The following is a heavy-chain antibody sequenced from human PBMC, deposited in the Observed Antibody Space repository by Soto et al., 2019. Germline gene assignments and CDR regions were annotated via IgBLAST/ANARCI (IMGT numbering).Heavy chain of an antibody. J-gene: IGHJ5*02. CDR1: GGSISPINW. D-gene: IGHD3-9*01. Sequence: QVQLQESGPGLLKPSVTLSLTCGVSGGSISPINWWSWVRQTPGKELEWIGEIYHTGTTDYNPSLKSRVTISIDKSKHQIFLNLTSVTAADTALYYCARSPNIHSQTYFAPWGQGTWVTVSS. CDR2: IYHTGTT. CDR3: ARSPNIHSQTYFAP. V-gene: IGHV4-4*02.